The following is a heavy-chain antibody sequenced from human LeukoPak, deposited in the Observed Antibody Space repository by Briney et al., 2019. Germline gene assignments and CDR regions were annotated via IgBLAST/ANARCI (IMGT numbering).Heavy chain of an antibody. J-gene: IGHJ6*02. CDR2: IWYDGSNK. Sequence: GGSLRLSCVASGPTLRSYGMHWVRQAPGKGLEWVAVIWYDGSNKYYADSVKGRFTISRDNSKNTLYLQMNSLRVEDTAVYYCATLLGGDGMDVWGQGTTVIVPS. V-gene: IGHV3-33*01. CDR3: ATLLGGDGMDV. CDR1: GPTLRSYG. D-gene: IGHD3-16*01.